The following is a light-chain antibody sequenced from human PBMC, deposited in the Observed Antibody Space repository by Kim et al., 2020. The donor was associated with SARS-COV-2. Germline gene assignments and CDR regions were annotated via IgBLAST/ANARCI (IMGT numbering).Light chain of an antibody. Sequence: AIQLTQSPSSLSASVGDRVTITCRASQGISSALAWYQQKPGKAPKLLIYDASSLESGIPSRFSGSGSGTDFTLTISSLQPEDFATYYCQQFNNYPFGGGTKVDIK. CDR2: DAS. J-gene: IGKJ4*01. V-gene: IGKV1D-13*01. CDR1: QGISSA. CDR3: QQFNNYP.